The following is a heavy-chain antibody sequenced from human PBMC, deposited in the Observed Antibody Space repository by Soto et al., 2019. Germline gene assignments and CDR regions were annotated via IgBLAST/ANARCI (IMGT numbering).Heavy chain of an antibody. CDR3: ARGLIYDSSGYYFDY. D-gene: IGHD3-22*01. J-gene: IGHJ4*02. Sequence: ASVKVSCKASGYTFTSYYMHWVRQAPGQGLEWMGIINPSGGSTRYAQKFQGRVNMTRDTSTSTVYMELSSLRSEDTAVYYCARGLIYDSSGYYFDYWGQGTLVTVSS. V-gene: IGHV1-46*01. CDR2: INPSGGST. CDR1: GYTFTSYY.